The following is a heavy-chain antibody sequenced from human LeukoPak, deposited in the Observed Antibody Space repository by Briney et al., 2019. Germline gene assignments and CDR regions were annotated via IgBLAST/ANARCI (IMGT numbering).Heavy chain of an antibody. CDR1: GVSIGSHY. CDR3: ARDAY. V-gene: IGHV4-59*11. CDR2: VYNSGTT. J-gene: IGHJ4*02. Sequence: SETLSLTCTVSGVSIGSHYWNWIRQSPGKGLEWIGCVYNSGTTVYNPSLTGRVTISVDTSKNQYSLNLRSVTAADAAVYYCARDAYWGQGILVTVSS.